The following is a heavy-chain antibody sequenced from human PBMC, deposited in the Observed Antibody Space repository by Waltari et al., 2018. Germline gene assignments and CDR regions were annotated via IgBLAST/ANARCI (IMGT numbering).Heavy chain of an antibody. V-gene: IGHV3-9*01. D-gene: IGHD3-16*01. CDR1: GFTFGDYA. CDR2: ISWNSGRL. CDR3: VKGGFATDPFDY. J-gene: IGHJ4*02. Sequence: QLVESGGGLVQPGEYLTLSCVASGFTFGDYAMHWVRQSPGKGLDWVSGISWNSGRLDYVDSVKGRFSISRDNARNSLFLHMSGLRPDDTARYYCVKGGFATDPFDYWGQGTMV.